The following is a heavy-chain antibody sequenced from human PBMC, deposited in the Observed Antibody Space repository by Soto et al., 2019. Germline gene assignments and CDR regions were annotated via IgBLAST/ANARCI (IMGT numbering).Heavy chain of an antibody. V-gene: IGHV1-69*01. CDR1: GGTFSSYA. Sequence: QVQLVQSGAEVKKPGSSVKVSCKASGGTFSSYAISWVRQAPGQGLEWMGGIIPIFGTANYAQKFQGRVTITADESTSTAYMELSSLRSEDTAVYYCARERYSSSLGMGNWFDPWGQGTLVTVSS. CDR2: IIPIFGTA. CDR3: ARERYSSSLGMGNWFDP. D-gene: IGHD6-13*01. J-gene: IGHJ5*02.